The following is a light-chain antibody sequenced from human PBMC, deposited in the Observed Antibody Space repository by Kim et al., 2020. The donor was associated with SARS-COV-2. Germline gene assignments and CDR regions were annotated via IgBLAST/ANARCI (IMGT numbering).Light chain of an antibody. V-gene: IGKV3-20*01. Sequence: LSPGERATLSCRASQRISSNYLAWYQHKPGQAPRLLIHDASSRATGIPDRFSGSGSGTDFTLTISRLEPEDFAVYYCQQYIRSPYSFGQGTKLEI. CDR2: DAS. CDR1: QRISSNY. CDR3: QQYIRSPYS. J-gene: IGKJ2*03.